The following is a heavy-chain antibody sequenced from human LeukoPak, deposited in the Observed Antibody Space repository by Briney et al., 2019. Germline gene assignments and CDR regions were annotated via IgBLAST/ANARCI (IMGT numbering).Heavy chain of an antibody. CDR1: GFTDSTKY. D-gene: IGHD6-13*01. J-gene: IGHJ4*02. Sequence: GGSLRLSCAASGFTDSTKYMTWVRQAPGKRLEWVSIIYRGTETNYADSVKDRFIISRDNSKNTLYLQMNSLRAEDTAVYYCAKDRDSSSWYYFDYWGQGTLVTVSS. CDR2: IYRGTET. V-gene: IGHV3-66*01. CDR3: AKDRDSSSWYYFDY.